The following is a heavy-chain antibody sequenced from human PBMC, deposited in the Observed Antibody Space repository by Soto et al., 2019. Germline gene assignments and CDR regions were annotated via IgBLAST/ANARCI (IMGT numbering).Heavy chain of an antibody. CDR2: IWYDGSNK. CDR1: GFTFSSYG. J-gene: IGHJ4*02. CDR3: ARGTPPGYSSSWYSTPRDY. Sequence: QVQLVESGGGVVQPGRSLRLSCAASGFTFSSYGMHWVRQAPGKGLEWVAVIWYDGSNKYYADSVKGRFTISRDNSKNTLYLQMNSLRAEDTAVYYCARGTPPGYSSSWYSTPRDYWGQGTLVTVSS. D-gene: IGHD6-13*01. V-gene: IGHV3-33*01.